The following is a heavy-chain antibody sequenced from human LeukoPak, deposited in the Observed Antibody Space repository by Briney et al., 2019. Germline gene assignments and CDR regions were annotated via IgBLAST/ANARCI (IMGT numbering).Heavy chain of an antibody. CDR1: GGSFSGYY. CDR3: ARGDYYYYMDV. CDR2: INHSGST. V-gene: IGHV4-34*01. J-gene: IGHJ6*03. Sequence: SETLSLTCAVYGGSFSGYYWSWIRQPPGKGLEWIGEINHSGSTNYNPSLKSRVTISVDTSKNQFSLKLSSVTAADTVVYYCARGDYYYYMDVWGKGTTVTVSS.